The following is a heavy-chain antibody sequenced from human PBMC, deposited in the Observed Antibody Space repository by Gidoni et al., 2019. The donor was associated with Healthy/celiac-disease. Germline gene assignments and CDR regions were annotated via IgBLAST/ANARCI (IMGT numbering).Heavy chain of an antibody. CDR3: ARGPSVWVRGPIQH. J-gene: IGHJ1*01. CDR1: GGSFSGYY. D-gene: IGHD3-10*01. Sequence: QVQLQQWGAGRLKPSETLSLTCAVYGGSFSGYYWSWIRQPPGKGLEWIGEINHSGSTNYNPSLKSRVTISVDTSKNQFSLKLSSVTAADTAVYYCARGPSVWVRGPIQHWGQGTLVTVSS. V-gene: IGHV4-34*01. CDR2: INHSGST.